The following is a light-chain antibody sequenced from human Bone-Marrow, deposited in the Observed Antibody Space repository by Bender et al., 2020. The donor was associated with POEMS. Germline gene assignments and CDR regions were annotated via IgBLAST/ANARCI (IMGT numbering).Light chain of an antibody. Sequence: QSVLTQPPSASGTPGQRVTISCSGSSSKFGSYPVNWYQQLPGAAPKLVIFNNSQRPSGVPDRFSGSNSGTSASLAIRGRQWDDEADYDCATGDESLNGWVFGGGTKLTVL. CDR2: NNS. J-gene: IGLJ3*02. CDR3: ATGDESLNGWV. V-gene: IGLV1-44*01. CDR1: SSKFGSYP.